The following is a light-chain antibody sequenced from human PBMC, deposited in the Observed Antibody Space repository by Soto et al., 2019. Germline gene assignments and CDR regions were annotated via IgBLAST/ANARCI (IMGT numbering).Light chain of an antibody. CDR3: QQYGSSRT. V-gene: IGKV3-20*01. CDR2: GAS. CDR1: QSVRSSY. J-gene: IGKJ1*01. Sequence: EIVLTQSPAIFSVPPWETTTLSCRANQSVRSSYLAWYQQKPGQAPRLLIYGASSKATGIPDRFSGSGSGTDFTLTISRLEPEDFAIYYCQQYGSSRTFGQGTKVDIK.